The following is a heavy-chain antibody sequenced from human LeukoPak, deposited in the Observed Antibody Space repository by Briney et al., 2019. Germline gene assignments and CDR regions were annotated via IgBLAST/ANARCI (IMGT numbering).Heavy chain of an antibody. V-gene: IGHV4-39*02. J-gene: IGHJ4*02. D-gene: IGHD2-2*01. CDR3: ARPQGYQLLDFDY. CDR1: GGSISSSSYY. CDR2: IYYSGST. Sequence: SETLSLICSVSGGSISSSSYYWRWIRKPPGKVLEWIGSIYYSGSTYYNPSLKSRVTISVDTSKNHFSLKLSSVTAADTAVYYCARPQGYQLLDFDYWGQGTLVTVSS.